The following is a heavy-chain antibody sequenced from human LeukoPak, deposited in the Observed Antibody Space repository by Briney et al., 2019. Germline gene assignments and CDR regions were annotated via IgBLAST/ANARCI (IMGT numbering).Heavy chain of an antibody. CDR3: ARAKSITAPDY. CDR1: GFTFSSYG. D-gene: IGHD1-14*01. CDR2: IWYDGSNK. V-gene: IGHV3-33*01. J-gene: IGHJ4*02. Sequence: GGSLRLSCAASGFTFSSYGMHWVRQAPGKGLEWVAVIWYDGSNKYYADSVKGRFTISRDNSKNTLYLQMNSLRAEDTAVYYCARAKSITAPDYWGQGTLVTVSP.